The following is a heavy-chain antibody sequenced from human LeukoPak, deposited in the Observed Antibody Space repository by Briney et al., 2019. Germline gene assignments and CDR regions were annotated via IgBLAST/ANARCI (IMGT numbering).Heavy chain of an antibody. CDR1: GYTLTSYG. CDR3: ARDYSASSGKRFDY. Sequence: GASVKVSCKASGYTLTSYGISWVRQAPGQGLEGMGWISAYNGNTNSAQKLQGRVTMTTDTSTSTAYMELRSLRSDDTAVYHCARDYSASSGKRFDYWGQGTLVTVSS. V-gene: IGHV1-18*01. CDR2: ISAYNGNT. D-gene: IGHD3-22*01. J-gene: IGHJ4*02.